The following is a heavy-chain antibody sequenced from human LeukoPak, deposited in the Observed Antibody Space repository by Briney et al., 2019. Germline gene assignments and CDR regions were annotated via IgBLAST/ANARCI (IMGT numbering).Heavy chain of an antibody. CDR2: INERGSET. CDR3: AKDYSFSNFN. J-gene: IGHJ4*02. CDR1: GFMFPNHW. Sequence: GGSLRLSCAASGFMFPNHWMTWVRQAPGKGLEWVANINERGSETYYADYVKGRFTISRDNTKKSLFLQLNSLSVEDTAMYYCAKDYSFSNFNWGQGTLVTVSS. D-gene: IGHD2-15*01. V-gene: IGHV3-7*01.